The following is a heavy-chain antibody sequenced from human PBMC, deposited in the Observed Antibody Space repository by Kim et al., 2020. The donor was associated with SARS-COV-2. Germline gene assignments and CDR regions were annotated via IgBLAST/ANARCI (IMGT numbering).Heavy chain of an antibody. CDR2: ISSSGSTI. D-gene: IGHD3-10*01. J-gene: IGHJ6*02. V-gene: IGHV3-48*03. Sequence: GGSLRLSCAASGFTFSSYEMNWVRQAPGKGLEWVSYISSSGSTIYYADSVKGRFTISRDNAKNSLYLQMNSLRAEDTAVYYCARDLVPTMVRGVSSYYYYYGMDVWGQGTTVTVSS. CDR3: ARDLVPTMVRGVSSYYYYYGMDV. CDR1: GFTFSSYE.